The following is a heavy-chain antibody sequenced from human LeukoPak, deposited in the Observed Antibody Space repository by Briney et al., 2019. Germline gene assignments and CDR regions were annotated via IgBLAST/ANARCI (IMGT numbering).Heavy chain of an antibody. Sequence: PSETLSLTCAVCGGSFSGYYWSWIRQPPGKGLEWIGEINHSGSTNYNPSLKSRVTISVDTSKNQFSLKLSSVTAADTAVYYCAREIVVVITHGDYFDYWGQGTLVTVSS. CDR2: INHSGST. CDR3: AREIVVVITHGDYFDY. V-gene: IGHV4-34*01. J-gene: IGHJ4*02. CDR1: GGSFSGYY. D-gene: IGHD3-22*01.